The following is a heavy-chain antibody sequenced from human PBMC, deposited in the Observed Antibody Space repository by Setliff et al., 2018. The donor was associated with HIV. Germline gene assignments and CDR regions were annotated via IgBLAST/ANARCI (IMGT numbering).Heavy chain of an antibody. CDR2: IYQSGTT. V-gene: IGHV4-38-2*01. CDR3: ARALGSGNTNVFNS. CDR1: GYFVSNGYY. D-gene: IGHD3-10*01. Sequence: SETLSLTCAVSGYFVSNGYYWGWIRQPPGRGPEWIASIYQSGTTYYNPSLKSRVTILVDTSKNQFSLNLSSVTAADTAVYYCARALGSGNTNVFNSWGQGTLVTVSS. J-gene: IGHJ1*01.